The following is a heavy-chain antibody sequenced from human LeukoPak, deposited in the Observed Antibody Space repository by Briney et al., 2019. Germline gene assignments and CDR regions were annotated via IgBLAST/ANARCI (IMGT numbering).Heavy chain of an antibody. V-gene: IGHV4-4*02. CDR3: AMGLAWKLDY. CDR1: GDSINNNNW. Sequence: SETLSLTCAVSGDSINNNNWWSWVRQSPGKGLEWIGEIYHSGSTNYNPSLKSRVTISVDKSKNQFSLKLSSVIAADTAVYYCAMGLAWKLDYWGQGTLVTVSS. J-gene: IGHJ4*02. CDR2: IYHSGST. D-gene: IGHD4-23*01.